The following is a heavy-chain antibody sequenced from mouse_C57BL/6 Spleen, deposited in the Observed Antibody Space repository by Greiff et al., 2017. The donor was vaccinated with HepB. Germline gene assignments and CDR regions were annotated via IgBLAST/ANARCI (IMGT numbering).Heavy chain of an antibody. D-gene: IGHD6-2*01. CDR1: GYSFSSSW. Sequence: QVQLQQSGPELVKPGASVKISCKASGYSFSSSWMNWVKQRPGKGLEWIGRISPGDGDTNYNGKFKGKATLTADKSSSTAYMQLSSLTSEDSAVYFCARSLSGFDYWGQGTTLTVSS. J-gene: IGHJ2*01. CDR2: ISPGDGDT. CDR3: ARSLSGFDY. V-gene: IGHV1-82*01.